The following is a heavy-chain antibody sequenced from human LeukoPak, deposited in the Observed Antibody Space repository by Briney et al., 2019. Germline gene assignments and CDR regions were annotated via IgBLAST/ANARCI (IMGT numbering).Heavy chain of an antibody. CDR2: ISAYNGNT. J-gene: IGHJ5*02. CDR1: GYTFTSYG. D-gene: IGHD3-10*01. V-gene: IGHV1-18*01. Sequence: ASVKVSCKASGYTFTSYGISWVRQAPGQGLEWMGWISAYNGNTNYAQKLQGRVTMTTDTSTSTAYMELRSLRSDDTAVYYCARVVGGFGELFGWFDPWGQGTLVTVSS. CDR3: ARVVGGFGELFGWFDP.